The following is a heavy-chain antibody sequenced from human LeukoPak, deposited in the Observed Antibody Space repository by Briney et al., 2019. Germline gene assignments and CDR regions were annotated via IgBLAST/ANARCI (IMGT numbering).Heavy chain of an antibody. Sequence: SETLSLTCTVSGGSISSSSYYWGWIRPPPGKGLEWIGSIYYSGSTYYNPSLKSRVTISVDTSKNQFSLKLSSVTAADTAVYFCARHGPYSSSSGYYYYYMDVWGEGTTVTVSS. J-gene: IGHJ6*03. CDR2: IYYSGST. D-gene: IGHD6-6*01. CDR1: GGSISSSSYY. V-gene: IGHV4-39*01. CDR3: ARHGPYSSSSGYYYYYMDV.